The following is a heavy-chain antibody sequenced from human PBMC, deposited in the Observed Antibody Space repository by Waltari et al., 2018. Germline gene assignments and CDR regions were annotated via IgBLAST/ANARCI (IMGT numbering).Heavy chain of an antibody. CDR1: GFTFDDYA. V-gene: IGHV3-9*01. D-gene: IGHD2-2*01. Sequence: EVQLVESGGGLVQPGRSLRLSCAASGFTFDDYAMHWVRQAPGKGLEWVSGISWNSGSIGDADSVKGRCTISRDNAKNALYLQTNRLRAEDTALYYCAKDSGLVVPAAMRGFDYWGQGTLVTVSS. J-gene: IGHJ4*02. CDR3: AKDSGLVVPAAMRGFDY. CDR2: ISWNSGSI.